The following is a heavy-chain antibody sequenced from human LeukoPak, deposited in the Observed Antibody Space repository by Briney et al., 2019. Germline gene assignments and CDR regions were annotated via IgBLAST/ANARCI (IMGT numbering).Heavy chain of an antibody. CDR3: ARLVTPRLSYSGSYFDY. Sequence: GGSLRLSCAASGFTFSNHAMSWVRQAPGKGLEWVSSISSSSSYIYYADSVKGRFTISRDNAKNSLYLQMNSLRAEDTAVYYCARLVTPRLSYSGSYFDYWGQGTLVTVSS. D-gene: IGHD1-26*01. J-gene: IGHJ4*02. V-gene: IGHV3-21*01. CDR2: ISSSSSYI. CDR1: GFTFSNHA.